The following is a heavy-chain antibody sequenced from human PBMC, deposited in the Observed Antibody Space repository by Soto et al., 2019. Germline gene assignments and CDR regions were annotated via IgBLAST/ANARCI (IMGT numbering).Heavy chain of an antibody. CDR3: XXXLYXGSHHXGAXX. Sequence: QVQLVESGGGVVQPGRSLRLSCAASGFPFSSYGMHWVRQVPGKGLEWAAVISDDGSKEWYADSVKGRFIISRDNSEXXXXXXXXXXXXXXXXXXXXXXXLYXGSHHXGAXXWGX. V-gene: IGHV3-30*03. D-gene: IGHD1-26*01. CDR1: GFPFSSYG. CDR2: ISDDGSKE. J-gene: IGHJ4*02.